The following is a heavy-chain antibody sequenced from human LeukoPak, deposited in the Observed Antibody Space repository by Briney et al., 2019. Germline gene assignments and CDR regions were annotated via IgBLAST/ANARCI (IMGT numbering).Heavy chain of an antibody. CDR2: MNPNSGNT. Sequence: ASVKVSCKASGYTFTSYYMHWVRQATGQGLEWMGWMNPNSGNTGYAQKFQGRVTMTRNTSISTAYMELSSLRSEDTAVYYCAKSRPAKDAFDIWGQGTMVTVSS. CDR3: AKSRPAKDAFDI. CDR1: GYTFTSYY. D-gene: IGHD2-2*01. V-gene: IGHV1-8*02. J-gene: IGHJ3*02.